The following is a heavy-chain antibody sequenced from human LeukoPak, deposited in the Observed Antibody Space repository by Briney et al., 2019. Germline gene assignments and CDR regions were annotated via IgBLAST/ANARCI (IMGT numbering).Heavy chain of an antibody. V-gene: IGHV3-30*03. J-gene: IGHJ4*02. CDR3: ARASHLTWISDY. Sequence: QSGRSLRLSCAASGFTFSSYGMHWVRQAPGKGLEWVAVISYDGSNKYYADSVKGRFTISRDNSKNTLYLQMNSLRAEDTAVYYCARASHLTWISDYWGQGTLVTVSS. D-gene: IGHD5-12*01. CDR2: ISYDGSNK. CDR1: GFTFSSYG.